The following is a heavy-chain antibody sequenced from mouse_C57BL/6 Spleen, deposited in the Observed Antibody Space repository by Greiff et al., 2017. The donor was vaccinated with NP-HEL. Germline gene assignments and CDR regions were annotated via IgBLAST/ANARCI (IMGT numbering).Heavy chain of an antibody. J-gene: IGHJ4*01. CDR3: TTNWGYAMDY. Sequence: QLQQSGAELVRPGASVKLSCTASGFNIKDDYMHWVKQRPEQGLEWIGWIDPENGDTEYASKFQGKATITADTSSNTAYLQLSSLTSEDTAVYYCTTNWGYAMDYWGQGTSVTVSS. D-gene: IGHD4-1*01. CDR1: GFNIKDDY. V-gene: IGHV14-4*01. CDR2: IDPENGDT.